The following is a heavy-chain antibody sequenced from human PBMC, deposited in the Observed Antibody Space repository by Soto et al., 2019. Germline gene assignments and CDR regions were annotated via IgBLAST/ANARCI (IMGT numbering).Heavy chain of an antibody. J-gene: IGHJ6*02. V-gene: IGHV1-46*02. D-gene: IGHD2-15*01. CDR1: GYTLNTYY. CDR3: ARGGGSSPYYYNLDV. CDR2: INPRGGST. Sequence: ASVKVSCKASGYTLNTYYMHWLRQAPGQGPEWMGIINPRGGSTTYAQNFQDRVTMTRDTSSSTVYMELSSLRSEDTAVYYCARGGGSSPYYYNLDVWGQGTTVTVAS.